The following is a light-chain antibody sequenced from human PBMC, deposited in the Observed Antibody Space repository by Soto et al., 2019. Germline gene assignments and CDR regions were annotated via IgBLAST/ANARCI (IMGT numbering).Light chain of an antibody. CDR1: QNIRNW. J-gene: IGKJ1*01. V-gene: IGKV1-5*01. CDR3: QQYEAYLKT. Sequence: DIQMTQSRSTLSASVGDSVTSTCRASQNIRNWLAWYQQKPGKAPNPLIYDASSLKSGVPARFSGSGSGTEFTLTISSLQPDDFATYYCQQYEAYLKTFGQGTKVDIK. CDR2: DAS.